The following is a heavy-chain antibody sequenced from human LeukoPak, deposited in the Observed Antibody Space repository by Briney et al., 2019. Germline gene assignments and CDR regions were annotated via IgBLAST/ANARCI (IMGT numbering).Heavy chain of an antibody. V-gene: IGHV3-21*01. J-gene: IGHJ4*02. D-gene: IGHD3-10*01. CDR3: ARDRQRITMVRGPDY. CDR2: ISSSSSYI. Sequence: PGGSLRLSCAPSGFTFNLYSMNGARQAPGKGLEWVSSISSSSSYIYYADSVKGRFTISRDNAKNSLYLQMNSLRAEDTAVYYCARDRQRITMVRGPDYWGQGTLVTVSS. CDR1: GFTFNLYS.